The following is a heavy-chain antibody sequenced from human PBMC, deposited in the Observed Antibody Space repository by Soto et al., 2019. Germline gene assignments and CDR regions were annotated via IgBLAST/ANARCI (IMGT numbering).Heavy chain of an antibody. J-gene: IGHJ3*02. CDR3: TTEEPRGGVVVVAAKRDDAFDI. V-gene: IGHV3-15*07. Sequence: EVQLVESGGGLVKPGGSLRLSCAASGFTFSNAWMNWVRQAPGKGLEWVGRIKSKTDGGTTDYAAPVKGRFTISRDDSKNTMYLQMNSLKTEATAVYYCTTEEPRGGVVVVAAKRDDAFDIWGQGTMVTVSS. CDR1: GFTFSNAW. CDR2: IKSKTDGGTT. D-gene: IGHD2-15*01.